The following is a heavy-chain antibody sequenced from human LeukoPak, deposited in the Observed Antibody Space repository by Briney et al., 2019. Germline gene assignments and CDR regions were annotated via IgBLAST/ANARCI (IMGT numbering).Heavy chain of an antibody. J-gene: IGHJ6*02. CDR3: AREDIVVVPAAIVGYYGMDV. CDR2: IWYDGSNK. D-gene: IGHD2-2*02. V-gene: IGHV3-33*08. Sequence: HPGGSLRLSCAASGFTFSSYGMHWVRQAPGKGLEWVAVIWYDGSNKYYADSVKGRFTISRDNSKNTLYLQMNSLRAEDTAVYYCAREDIVVVPAAIVGYYGMDVWGQGTTVTVSS. CDR1: GFTFSSYG.